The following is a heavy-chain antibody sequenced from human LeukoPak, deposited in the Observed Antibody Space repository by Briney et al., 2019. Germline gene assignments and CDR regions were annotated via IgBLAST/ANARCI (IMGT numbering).Heavy chain of an antibody. CDR3: AKQGDRAYFDC. V-gene: IGHV3-23*01. D-gene: IGHD3-10*01. Sequence: GGSLRLSCAASGFTFSSYAMSWVRQAPGKGLEWVSDISGSGGKTQYADSVKGRFTMSRDNSKNTLYLQMSSLRVEDTAIYYCAKQGDRAYFDCWGQGTLVTVSS. CDR2: ISGSGGKT. CDR1: GFTFSSYA. J-gene: IGHJ4*02.